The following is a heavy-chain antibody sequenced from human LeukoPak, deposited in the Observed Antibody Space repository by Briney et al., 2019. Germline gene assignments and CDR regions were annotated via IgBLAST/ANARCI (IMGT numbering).Heavy chain of an antibody. CDR3: ARDVYCSSTSCYPH. Sequence: PSETLSLTCAVYGGSFSGYYWSWIRQPPGKGLEWIGYIYYSGSTYYNPSLKSRVTISVDTSKNQFSLKLSSVTAADTAVYYCARDVYCSSTSCYPHWGQGTLVTVSS. V-gene: IGHV4-30-4*08. CDR1: GGSFSGYY. J-gene: IGHJ4*02. CDR2: IYYSGST. D-gene: IGHD2-2*01.